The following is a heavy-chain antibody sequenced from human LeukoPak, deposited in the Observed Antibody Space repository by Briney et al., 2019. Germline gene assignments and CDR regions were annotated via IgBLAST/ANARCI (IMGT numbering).Heavy chain of an antibody. D-gene: IGHD3-9*01. CDR3: AKVAVNYDNFLGYFHYYMDV. CDR1: GFTFSSYA. J-gene: IGHJ6*03. CDR2: ISYDGSNK. Sequence: PGGSLRLSCAASGFTFSSYAMHWVRQAPGKGLEWVAVISYDGSNKYYADSVKGRFTISRDNSKNTLYLQMNSLRAEDTAVYYCAKVAVNYDNFLGYFHYYMDVWGKGTTVTVSS. V-gene: IGHV3-30-3*01.